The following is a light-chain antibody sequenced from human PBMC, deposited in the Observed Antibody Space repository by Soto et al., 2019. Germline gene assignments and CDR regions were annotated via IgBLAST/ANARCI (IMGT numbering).Light chain of an antibody. V-gene: IGKV3-20*01. J-gene: IGKJ1*01. CDR1: QSVSSIY. CDR3: QQYGSSSWT. Sequence: EIVLTQSPGTLSLSPGERATLSCRASQSVSSIYLAWYQHIPGQAPRLLIYGASSRATGIPDRFSGSGSGTDFTLTISRLEPEDFAVYYCQQYGSSSWTFGRGTTVEIK. CDR2: GAS.